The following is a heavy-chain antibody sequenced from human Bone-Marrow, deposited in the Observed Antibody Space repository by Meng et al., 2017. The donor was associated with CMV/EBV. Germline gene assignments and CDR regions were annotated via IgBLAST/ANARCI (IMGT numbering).Heavy chain of an antibody. CDR2: INPSGGST. CDR1: GYTFTSYY. D-gene: IGHD1-26*01. J-gene: IGHJ4*02. V-gene: IGHV1-46*01. CDR3: ARIQPRIVGATNGDY. Sequence: ASVKVSCKASGYTFTSYYMHWVRQAPGQGLEWMGIINPSGGSTSYAKKFQGRVTMTRDTSTSTVYMELSSLRSEDTAVYYCARIQPRIVGATNGDYWGQGTLVTVSS.